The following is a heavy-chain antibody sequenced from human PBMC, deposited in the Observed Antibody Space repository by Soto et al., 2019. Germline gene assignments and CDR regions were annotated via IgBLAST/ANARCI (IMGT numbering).Heavy chain of an antibody. D-gene: IGHD2-2*01. CDR3: ARVSQYQLLLSWFDP. V-gene: IGHV3-30-3*01. CDR2: ISYDGSNK. J-gene: IGHJ5*02. CDR1: GFTFSSYA. Sequence: QVQLVESGGGVVQPGRSLRLSCAASGFTFSSYAMHWVRQAPGKGLEWVAVISYDGSNKYYADSVKGRFTISRDNSKNTLYLQMNSLRAEDTAVYYCARVSQYQLLLSWFDPWGQGTLVTVSS.